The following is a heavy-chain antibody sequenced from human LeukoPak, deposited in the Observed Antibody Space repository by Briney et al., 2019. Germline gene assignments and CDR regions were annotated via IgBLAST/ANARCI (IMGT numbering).Heavy chain of an antibody. V-gene: IGHV3-23*01. J-gene: IGHJ6*02. D-gene: IGHD3-22*01. CDR1: GFTFGSYA. CDR3: ARDAGRVYYDSNGLLSSDV. Sequence: GGSLRLSCAASGFTFGSYAMDWVRQAPGKGLEWVSGISASGDSTYYADSVKGRFTISRDNSKNTLYLQMNSLRAEDTAVYYCARDAGRVYYDSNGLLSSDVWGQGTTVTVSS. CDR2: ISASGDST.